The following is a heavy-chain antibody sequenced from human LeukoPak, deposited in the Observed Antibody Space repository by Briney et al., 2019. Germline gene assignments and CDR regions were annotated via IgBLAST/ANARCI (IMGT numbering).Heavy chain of an antibody. V-gene: IGHV3-48*04. D-gene: IGHD6-6*01. CDR2: ISSSSGTI. Sequence: GGSLRLSCVASGVTFSNYAMSWVRQAPGKGLEWVSYISSSSGTIYYADSVKGRFTISRDNAQSSMYLQMNSLRAEDTAVYYCGRVGGRSKAAKGDAFDIWGQGTMVVVSS. J-gene: IGHJ3*02. CDR3: GRVGGRSKAAKGDAFDI. CDR1: GVTFSNYA.